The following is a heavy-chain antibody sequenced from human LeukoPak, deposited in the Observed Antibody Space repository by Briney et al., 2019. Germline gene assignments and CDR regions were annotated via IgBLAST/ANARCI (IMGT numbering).Heavy chain of an antibody. J-gene: IGHJ4*02. CDR2: IWYDGSNI. D-gene: IGHD5-18*01. CDR3: AILSGYSLDY. CDR1: GFTFSSYG. Sequence: GGSLRLSCAASGFTFSSYGMHWVRQAPGKGLEWVAVIWYDGSNIYYADSVKGRFTISRDNSKNTLYLQMNSLRAEDTAVYYCAILSGYSLDYWGQGTLVTVSS. V-gene: IGHV3-33*01.